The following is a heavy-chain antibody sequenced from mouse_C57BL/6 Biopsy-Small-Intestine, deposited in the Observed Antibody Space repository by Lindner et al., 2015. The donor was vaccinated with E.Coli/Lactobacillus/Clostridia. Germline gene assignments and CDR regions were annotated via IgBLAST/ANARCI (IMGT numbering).Heavy chain of an antibody. J-gene: IGHJ2*01. V-gene: IGHV1-9*01. D-gene: IGHD2-4*01. CDR3: AREGDYDYDVVDS. Sequence: VQLQESGAELMKPGASVKLSCKATGYTFTGYWIEWVKQRPGHGLEWIGEILPGSTGTKYNERFKGKATFTADTSSNTAYMQLSSLTTEDSAIYYCAREGDYDYDVVDSWGQGTTLTVSS. CDR1: GYTFTGYW. CDR2: ILPGSTGT.